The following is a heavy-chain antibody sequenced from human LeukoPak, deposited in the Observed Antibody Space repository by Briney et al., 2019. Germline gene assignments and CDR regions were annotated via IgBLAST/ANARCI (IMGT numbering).Heavy chain of an antibody. D-gene: IGHD3-16*01. CDR2: INHSGST. CDR3: ARHLFGLIGY. CDR1: GGSFSGYY. V-gene: IGHV4-34*01. Sequence: PSETLSLTCAVYGGSFSGYYWSWIRQPPGKGLEWIGEINHSGSTNYNPSLKSRVTISVDTSKNQFSLKLSSVTAADTAVYYCARHLFGLIGYWGQGTLVTVSS. J-gene: IGHJ4*02.